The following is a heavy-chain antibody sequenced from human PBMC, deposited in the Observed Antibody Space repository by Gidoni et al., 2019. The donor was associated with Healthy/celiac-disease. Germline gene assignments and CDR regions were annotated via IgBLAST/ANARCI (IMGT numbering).Heavy chain of an antibody. J-gene: IGHJ5*02. CDR2: IWYDGSNK. Sequence: QVQLVESGGGVVQPGRSLRLSCAASGFTFSSYGMHWVRQAPGKGLEWVAVIWYDGSNKYYADSVKGRFTISRDNSKNTLYLQMNSLRAEDTAVYYCARDRYSGYDWDWFDPWGQGTLVTVSS. CDR3: ARDRYSGYDWDWFDP. V-gene: IGHV3-33*01. CDR1: GFTFSSYG. D-gene: IGHD5-12*01.